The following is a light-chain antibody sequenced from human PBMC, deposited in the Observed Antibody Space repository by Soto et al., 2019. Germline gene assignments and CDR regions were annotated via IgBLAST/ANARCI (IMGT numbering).Light chain of an antibody. J-gene: IGKJ4*01. CDR1: QSINDN. CDR3: QQYNNWPRAI. Sequence: EIVMTQSPATLSVSPGERATLSCRASQSINDNLAWYQQKPGQAPRLLMFRTSTRATGFPARFSAGGSGTDFNLTISSLQSEYFAIYHCQQYNNWPRAIFGGGTKVEIK. V-gene: IGKV3-15*01. CDR2: RTS.